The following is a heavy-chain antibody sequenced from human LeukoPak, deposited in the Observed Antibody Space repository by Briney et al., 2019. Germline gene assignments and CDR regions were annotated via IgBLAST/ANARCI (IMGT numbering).Heavy chain of an antibody. J-gene: IGHJ4*02. CDR2: ISGGGETT. CDR1: AFTFNNYA. V-gene: IGHV3-23*01. CDR3: ARDYADYVGYFFFDY. D-gene: IGHD4-17*01. Sequence: GRSLRLSCAASAFTFNNYAMNCVRQAPGKGLEWVSSISGGGETTYYADSAKGRFTISRDNSQNTLYLQMNSLRAEDTAVYYCARDYADYVGYFFFDYWGQGTLVTVSS.